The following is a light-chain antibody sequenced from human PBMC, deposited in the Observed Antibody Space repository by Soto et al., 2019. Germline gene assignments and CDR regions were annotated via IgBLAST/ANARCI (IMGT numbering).Light chain of an antibody. CDR3: SSYTSSSTWG. CDR1: SSDVGGYNY. J-gene: IGLJ3*02. CDR2: DVS. V-gene: IGLV2-14*01. Sequence: QSVLTQPASVSGSPAQSITISCTGTSSDVGGYNYVSWYQQHPGKAPKLMIYDVSNRPSGVSNRFSGSKSGNTATLTISGLQAEGEADYYCSSYTSSSTWGFGGGTKLTVL.